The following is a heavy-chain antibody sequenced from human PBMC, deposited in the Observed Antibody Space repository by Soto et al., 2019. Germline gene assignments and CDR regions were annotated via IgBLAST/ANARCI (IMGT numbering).Heavy chain of an antibody. J-gene: IGHJ4*02. CDR2: IYPGDSDT. CDR3: ARHKYSSSWSSNPIDY. Sequence: GESLKISCKGSGYSFTSYWIGWVRQMPGKGLEWMGIIYPGDSDTRYSPSFQGQVTISADKSISTAYLQWSSLKASDTAMYYCARHKYSSSWSSNPIDYSGQATLVTVSS. CDR1: GYSFTSYW. V-gene: IGHV5-51*01. D-gene: IGHD6-13*01.